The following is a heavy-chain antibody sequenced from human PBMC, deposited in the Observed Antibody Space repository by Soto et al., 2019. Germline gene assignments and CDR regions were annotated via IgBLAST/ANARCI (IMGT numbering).Heavy chain of an antibody. J-gene: IGHJ3*02. CDR2: IYWNDDK. CDR1: GFSLSTSGVG. Sequence: QITLKESGPTLVNPTQTLTLTCTFSGFSLSTSGVGVGWIRQPPGKALEWLALIYWNDDKRYSPSLKSRLTITKDTSKDQVVLTMTNMDPVDTATYYCAHSVYDSSGYYVPAAFDIWGQGTMVTVSS. D-gene: IGHD3-22*01. CDR3: AHSVYDSSGYYVPAAFDI. V-gene: IGHV2-5*01.